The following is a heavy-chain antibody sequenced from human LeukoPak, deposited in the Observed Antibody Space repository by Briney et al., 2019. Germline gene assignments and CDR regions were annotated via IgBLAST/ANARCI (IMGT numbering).Heavy chain of an antibody. V-gene: IGHV4-59*04. Sequence: SETLSLTCTVSGGSISSYYWSWIRQPPGKGLEWIGTVYYTGRTYNNPSLKSRITISVDTSNNQFSLKVASVTAADTAVYYCASTHAGRYYTTFDSWGQGTLVAVSS. D-gene: IGHD1-26*01. CDR3: ASTHAGRYYTTFDS. J-gene: IGHJ4*02. CDR1: GGSISSYY. CDR2: VYYTGRT.